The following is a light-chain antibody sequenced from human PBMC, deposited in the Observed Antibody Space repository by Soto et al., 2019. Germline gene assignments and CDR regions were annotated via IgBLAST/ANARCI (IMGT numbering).Light chain of an antibody. J-gene: IGKJ1*01. Sequence: EIVITESPATLSVSPGDRATLSCRASQSVGSNLAWYQQKPGQAPRLLIYGASTRVTGIPARFSGSGSGTEFTLTISSLQSEDFAVYHCQQYYNWWTFGQGTKVDI. CDR1: QSVGSN. V-gene: IGKV3-15*01. CDR3: QQYYNWWT. CDR2: GAS.